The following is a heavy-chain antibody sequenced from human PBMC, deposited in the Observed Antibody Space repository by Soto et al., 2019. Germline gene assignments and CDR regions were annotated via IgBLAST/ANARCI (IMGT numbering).Heavy chain of an antibody. J-gene: IGHJ4*02. V-gene: IGHV3-30*18. CDR2: ISNDGSNK. CDR3: AKDGGGGYGGYGYYFDY. Sequence: QVQLVESGGGVVQPGRSLRLSCAASGFTFSTYGMHWVRQAPGKGLEWVAVISNDGSNKYYADSVKGRFTISRDNSKNTADLEMNSPGVEDTAGDYWAKDGGGGYGGYGYYFDYWGQGTLVTVSS. CDR1: GFTFSTYG. D-gene: IGHD4-17*01.